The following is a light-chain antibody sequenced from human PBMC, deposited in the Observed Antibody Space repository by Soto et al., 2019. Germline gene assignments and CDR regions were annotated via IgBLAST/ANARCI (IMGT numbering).Light chain of an antibody. CDR3: QQYGSSPRT. Sequence: EIVLTQSRGSLSLSPGERATLSCRASQSVSSSYLAWYQQKPGQAPRLLIYGASSRATGIPDRFSGSGSGTDFTLTISRLEPEDFAVYYCQQYGSSPRTFGQGTKVDI. J-gene: IGKJ1*01. CDR1: QSVSSSY. V-gene: IGKV3-20*01. CDR2: GAS.